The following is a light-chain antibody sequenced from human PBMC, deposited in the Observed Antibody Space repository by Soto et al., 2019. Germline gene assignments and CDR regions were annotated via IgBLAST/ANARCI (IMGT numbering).Light chain of an antibody. CDR1: GSNIGKSYG. J-gene: IGLJ3*02. CDR3: QSYDTSLSASV. Sequence: QAVVTQPPSVSGAPGQRVTLSCTGSGSNIGKSYGVYWYQQLPGAAPKVLIYGNNDRPSGVPDRFSGSKSGTSASLAITGVQAEDEADYFCQSYDTSLSASVFGGGTQLTVL. V-gene: IGLV1-40*01. CDR2: GNN.